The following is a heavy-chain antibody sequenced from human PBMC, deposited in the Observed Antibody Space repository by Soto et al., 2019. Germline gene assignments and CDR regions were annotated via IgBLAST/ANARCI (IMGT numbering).Heavy chain of an antibody. D-gene: IGHD2-15*01. V-gene: IGHV4-30-4*02. CDR2: IYYSGST. Sequence: SETLSLTCTVSGGSTSSGDYYWSWIRQPPGKGLEWIGYIYYSGSTYYNPSLKSRVTISVDTSKNQFSLKLSSVTAADTAVYYCSLVVKNHEDYYFDSRAQRTPVTVS. CDR1: GGSTSSGDYY. CDR3: SLVVKNHEDYYFDS. J-gene: IGHJ4*02.